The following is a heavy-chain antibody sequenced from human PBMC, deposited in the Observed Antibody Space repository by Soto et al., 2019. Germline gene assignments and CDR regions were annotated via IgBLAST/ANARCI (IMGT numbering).Heavy chain of an antibody. V-gene: IGHV1-18*04. Sequence: ASVKVSCKASGYTFTSYGISWVRQAPGQGLEWMGWISAYNGNTNYAQKLQGRVTMTTDTSTSTAYMELRSLRSDDTAVYYCARIEYYVFCGRATPRHYGMDVWGRGTTVTVCS. CDR1: GYTFTSYG. D-gene: IGHD3-3*01. CDR2: ISAYNGNT. J-gene: IGHJ6*02. CDR3: ARIEYYVFCGRATPRHYGMDV.